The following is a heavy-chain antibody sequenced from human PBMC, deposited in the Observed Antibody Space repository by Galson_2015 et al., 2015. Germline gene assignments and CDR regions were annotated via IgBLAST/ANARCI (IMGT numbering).Heavy chain of an antibody. CDR2: ISWNSGTK. CDR3: AKDSLKLATYYMDV. V-gene: IGHV3-9*01. CDR1: EFKFADYG. J-gene: IGHJ6*03. Sequence: SLRLSCAASEFKFADYGMHWVRQGPGKGLEWVSGISWNSGTKNYADSVKGRFTISRDNAKKSLYLQMYSLRVEDTAIYFCAKDSLKLATYYMDVWGKGTTVTVSS. D-gene: IGHD3-3*02.